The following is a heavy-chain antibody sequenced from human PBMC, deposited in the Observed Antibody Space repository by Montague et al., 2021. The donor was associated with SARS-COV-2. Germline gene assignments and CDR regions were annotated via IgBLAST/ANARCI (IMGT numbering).Heavy chain of an antibody. CDR2: IYYSGST. V-gene: IGHV4-59*01. D-gene: IGHD6-25*01. Sequence: SETLSLTCTVSGGSISSYYWSWIRQPPGKGQEWIGYIYYSGSTNYNPSLKSRVTISVDTSKNQFSLKLSSVTAADTAVYYCAREYPGFTLDYWGQGTLVTVSS. CDR3: AREYPGFTLDY. J-gene: IGHJ4*02. CDR1: GGSISSYY.